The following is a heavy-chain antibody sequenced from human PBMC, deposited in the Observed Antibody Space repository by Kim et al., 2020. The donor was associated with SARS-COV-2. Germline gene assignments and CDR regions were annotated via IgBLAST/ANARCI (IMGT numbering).Heavy chain of an antibody. CDR3: VHVGIDYYRSSFADY. CDR2: IIWKGNSI. Sequence: GGSLRLSCAASGFTFEDYAMHWVRQTPGKGLDWVSGIIWKGNSICYAGSVSGRFTISIATSKTALYLLMNILSSADTALYYCVHVGIDYYRSSFADYWG. J-gene: IGHJ4*01. D-gene: IGHD6-13*01. V-gene: IGHV3-9*01. CDR1: GFTFEDYA.